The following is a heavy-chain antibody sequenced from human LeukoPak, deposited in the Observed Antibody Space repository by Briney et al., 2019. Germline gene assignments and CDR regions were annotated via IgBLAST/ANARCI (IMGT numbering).Heavy chain of an antibody. CDR1: GFTFSSYA. V-gene: IGHV3-23*01. Sequence: GGSLRLSCAASGFTFSSYAMRWVRQVPGKGPEWVSSISRSGDATYYADSVQGRFTISRDNSKDTLYLHMNSLRAEDTAIYYCADSNYWYPVDYWGQGTLVTVSS. D-gene: IGHD4-11*01. CDR3: ADSNYWYPVDY. CDR2: ISRSGDAT. J-gene: IGHJ4*02.